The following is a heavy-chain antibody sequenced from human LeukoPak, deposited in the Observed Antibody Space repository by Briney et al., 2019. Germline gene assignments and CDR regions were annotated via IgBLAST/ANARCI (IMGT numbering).Heavy chain of an antibody. CDR1: GFTFSSYA. Sequence: PGGSLRLSCAASGFTFSSYAMHWVRQAPGKGLEWVAVISYDGSNKYYADSVKGRFTISRDNSKNTLYLQMNSLRAEDTAVYYCARLASSSTSSYGMDVWGQGTTVTVSS. CDR2: ISYDGSNK. V-gene: IGHV3-30*04. D-gene: IGHD2-2*01. J-gene: IGHJ6*02. CDR3: ARLASSSTSSYGMDV.